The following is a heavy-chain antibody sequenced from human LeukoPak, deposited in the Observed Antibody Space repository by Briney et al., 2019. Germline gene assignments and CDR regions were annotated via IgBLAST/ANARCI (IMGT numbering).Heavy chain of an antibody. Sequence: GASVKVSCTASGYTFTSYDINWVRQAPGQGLEWMAWMNPNSGNTVYAQKFQGRVTMARNTSISTAYMELSSLRSEDTAVYYCARGMMYYDFWSGYYGYYYYGMDVWGQGTTVTVSS. CDR3: ARGMMYYDFWSGYYGYYYYGMDV. CDR2: MNPNSGNT. J-gene: IGHJ6*02. CDR1: GYTFTSYD. V-gene: IGHV1-8*01. D-gene: IGHD3-3*01.